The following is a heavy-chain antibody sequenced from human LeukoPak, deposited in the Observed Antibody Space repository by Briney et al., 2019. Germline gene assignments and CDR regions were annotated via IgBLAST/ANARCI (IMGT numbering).Heavy chain of an antibody. Sequence: ASVKVSCKASGGTFTSYAISWVRQAPGQGLEWMGGIIPVFGTANYAQTFQGRVTITADESTSTAYMELSSLRSEDTAVYYCAREVKGHCSSTSCYAPYYYYMDVWGKGTTVTVSS. D-gene: IGHD2-2*01. CDR2: IIPVFGTA. CDR1: GGTFTSYA. CDR3: AREVKGHCSSTSCYAPYYYYMDV. V-gene: IGHV1-69*13. J-gene: IGHJ6*03.